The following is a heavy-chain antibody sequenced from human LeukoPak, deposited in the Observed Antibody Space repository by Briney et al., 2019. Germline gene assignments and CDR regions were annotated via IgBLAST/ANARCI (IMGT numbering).Heavy chain of an antibody. CDR1: GFTVSSNY. Sequence: GGSLRLSCAASGFTVSSNYMSWVRQAPGKGLEWVSDIYSGGSTYYADSVKGRFTISRDNSKNTLYLQMNSLRAEDTAVYYCARDLDYYDSSGYYTVWGQGTMVTVSS. V-gene: IGHV3-53*01. D-gene: IGHD3-22*01. CDR2: IYSGGST. J-gene: IGHJ3*01. CDR3: ARDLDYYDSSGYYTV.